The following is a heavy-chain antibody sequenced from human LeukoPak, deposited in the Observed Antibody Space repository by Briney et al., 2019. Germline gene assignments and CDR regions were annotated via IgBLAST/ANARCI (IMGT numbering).Heavy chain of an antibody. D-gene: IGHD6-13*01. CDR3: ARGSGTFNWFAP. CDR1: GASISSGGYY. Sequence: SETLSLTCTVSGASISSGGYYWSWVRQHPEKGLEWIGYIYSNGKTYYTPSLKTRVVISIDTSNDQFALRLSAVTVADSAVYFCARGSGTFNWFAPWGQGTLVTVSS. J-gene: IGHJ5*02. CDR2: IYSNGKT. V-gene: IGHV4-31*03.